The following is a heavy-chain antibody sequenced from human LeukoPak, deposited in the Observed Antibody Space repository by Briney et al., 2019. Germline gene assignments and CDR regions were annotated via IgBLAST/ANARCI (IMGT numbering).Heavy chain of an antibody. D-gene: IGHD3-16*01. J-gene: IGHJ4*02. CDR2: IKQDGSEK. CDR3: VQGGHIVY. V-gene: IGHV3-7*01. Sequence: GGSLRLSCAASGFTFSTYWMSWVRQAPGRGLEWVANIKQDGSEKNYVDSVKGRFTISRDNAKNSLYLQMNSLRAEDTAVYFCVQGGHIVYCGQGTLVTVSS. CDR1: GFTFSTYW.